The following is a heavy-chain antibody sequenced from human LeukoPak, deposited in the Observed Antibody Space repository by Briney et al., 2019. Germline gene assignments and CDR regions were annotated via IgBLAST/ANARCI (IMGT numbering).Heavy chain of an antibody. Sequence: GGSLRLSCAASGFTFSGSGFHWVRQAPGKGLEWVAIIWYDGSNKYYADSVKGRFTISRDNSKNTLYLQMNSLRAEDTAVYYCAKLSGYSYGARDAFDIWGQGTMVTVSS. V-gene: IGHV3-30*02. CDR1: GFTFSGSG. CDR2: IWYDGSNK. CDR3: AKLSGYSYGARDAFDI. J-gene: IGHJ3*02. D-gene: IGHD5-18*01.